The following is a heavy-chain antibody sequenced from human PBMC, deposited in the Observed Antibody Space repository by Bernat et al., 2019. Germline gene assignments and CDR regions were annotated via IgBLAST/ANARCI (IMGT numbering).Heavy chain of an antibody. D-gene: IGHD3-16*01. CDR1: GFTFSSYD. Sequence: EVQVLESGGGLVQPGGSLRLSCAASGFTFSSYDMSWVRQAPGKGLEWVSGISGSGGSTYYADSVKGRFTISRDNSKNTLYLQMNSLRAEDTAVYYCAKPLLDSTFSLGDAFDIWGQGTMVTVSS. J-gene: IGHJ3*02. V-gene: IGHV3-23*01. CDR2: ISGSGGST. CDR3: AKPLLDSTFSLGDAFDI.